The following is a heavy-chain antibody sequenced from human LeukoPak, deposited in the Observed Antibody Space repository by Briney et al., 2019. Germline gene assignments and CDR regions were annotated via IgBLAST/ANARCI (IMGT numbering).Heavy chain of an antibody. CDR1: GFTFSSYN. V-gene: IGHV3-21*01. D-gene: IGHD5-24*01. J-gene: IGHJ4*02. CDR2: ISSGSAYI. Sequence: GGSLRLSCAASGFTFSSYNLNWVRQAPGKGLEWVSSISSGSAYIYYADSMKGRFTISRDNAKNSLYLQMNSLRAEDTAVYYCATTQAQRWLPGDYWGQGTLVTVSS. CDR3: ATTQAQRWLPGDY.